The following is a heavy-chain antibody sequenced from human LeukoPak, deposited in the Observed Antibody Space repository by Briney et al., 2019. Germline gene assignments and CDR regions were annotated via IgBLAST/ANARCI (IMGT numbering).Heavy chain of an antibody. V-gene: IGHV3-30-3*01. J-gene: IGHJ4*02. D-gene: IGHD6-19*01. CDR1: GFTFSSYA. CDR3: AREAGYSSGWSAFDY. CDR2: ISYDGSNK. Sequence: PGGSLRLSCAASGFTFSSYAMHWVRQAPGKGLEWVAVISYDGSNKYYADSVKGRFTISRDNSKNTLYLQMNSPRAEDTAVYYCAREAGYSSGWSAFDYWGQGTLVTVSS.